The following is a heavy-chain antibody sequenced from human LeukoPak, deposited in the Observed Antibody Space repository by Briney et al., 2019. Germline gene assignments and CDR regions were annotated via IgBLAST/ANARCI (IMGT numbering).Heavy chain of an antibody. CDR1: GGSISSDY. CDR3: ARHVEDAYAYRGYSYDYDFYPYYYMAV. CDR2: IYTSGRT. D-gene: IGHD4-23*01. Sequence: SETLSLTCTVSGGSISSDYWSWIRQPPGKGLEWIGHIYTSGRTKYTPSLKSRVTISVDTSKNQFSLKLTSVTAADTAVYYCARHVEDAYAYRGYSYDYDFYPYYYMAVWAKGPRSPSP. V-gene: IGHV4-4*09. J-gene: IGHJ6*03.